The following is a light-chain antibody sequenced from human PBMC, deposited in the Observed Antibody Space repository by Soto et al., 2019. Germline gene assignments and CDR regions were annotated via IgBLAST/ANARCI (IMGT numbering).Light chain of an antibody. CDR2: DVS. Sequence: QSALTQPRSVSGSRGQSVTISCTGTSSDVGAYNSVSWYQQHPGKAPKVMVYDVSKRPSGVPDRFSGSKSDNTAALTISGLQAEDEADYYCCSFAGSDTLIFGGGTKVTVL. J-gene: IGLJ2*01. CDR3: CSFAGSDTLI. CDR1: SSDVGAYNS. V-gene: IGLV2-11*01.